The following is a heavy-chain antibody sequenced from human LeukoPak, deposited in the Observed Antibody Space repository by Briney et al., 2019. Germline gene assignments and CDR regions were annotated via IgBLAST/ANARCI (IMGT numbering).Heavy chain of an antibody. V-gene: IGHV4-59*08. J-gene: IGHJ4*02. CDR1: GGSINSYY. CDR3: ARGTIRCSGCPGVFDY. CDR2: VSYSGST. D-gene: IGHD6-19*01. Sequence: SETLSLTCIVSGGSINSYYWSWVRQPPGKGLEWIGYVSYSGSTYYTPSLKSRLTISVDTSKNQFSLKLRSVTAADTAVYYCARGTIRCSGCPGVFDYWGQGTLVTVSS.